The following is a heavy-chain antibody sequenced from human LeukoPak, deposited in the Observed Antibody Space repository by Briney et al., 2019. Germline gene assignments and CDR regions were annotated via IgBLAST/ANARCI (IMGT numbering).Heavy chain of an antibody. J-gene: IGHJ4*02. Sequence: TGGSLRLSCAASGFTFNNYNMNWVRQPPGKGLQWVSYISSSSNIIYYADSVKGRFTISRDNAKNSLFLQMNSLRAAHTAVYYCARDFAREFTIDYWGQGTLLTVSS. V-gene: IGHV3-48*01. CDR2: ISSSSNII. CDR3: ARDFAREFTIDY. D-gene: IGHD3-10*01. CDR1: GFTFNNYN.